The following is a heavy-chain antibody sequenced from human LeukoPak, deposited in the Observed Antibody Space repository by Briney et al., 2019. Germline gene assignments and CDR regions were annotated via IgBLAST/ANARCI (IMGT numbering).Heavy chain of an antibody. CDR3: ARVISSGWAGFDY. D-gene: IGHD6-19*01. CDR1: GGSISSYY. J-gene: IGHJ4*02. Sequence: SETLSLTCTVSGGSISSYYWSWIRQPPGKGLEWIGYIYYSGSTNYNPSLNSRVTISVDTSKNQFSLKLSSVTAADTAVYYCARVISSGWAGFDYWGQGALVTVSS. V-gene: IGHV4-59*01. CDR2: IYYSGST.